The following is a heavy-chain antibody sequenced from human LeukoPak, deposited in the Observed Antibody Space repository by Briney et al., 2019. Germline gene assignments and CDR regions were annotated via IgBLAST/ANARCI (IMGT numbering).Heavy chain of an antibody. V-gene: IGHV3-48*04. CDR3: ARDVVVVPAAHDY. Sequence: GGSLRLSCAASGFTFSSYSMNWVRQAPGKGLEWVSYISSSSSTIYYADSVKGRFTISRDNAKNSLFLQMNSLRVEDTAVYYCARDVVVVPAAHDYWGQGALVTVSS. CDR2: ISSSSSTI. CDR1: GFTFSSYS. D-gene: IGHD2-2*01. J-gene: IGHJ4*02.